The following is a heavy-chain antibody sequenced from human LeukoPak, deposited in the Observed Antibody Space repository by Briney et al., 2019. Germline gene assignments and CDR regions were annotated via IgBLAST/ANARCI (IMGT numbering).Heavy chain of an antibody. CDR3: ARLFSFPLRAPFDP. D-gene: IGHD3-16*01. CDR2: IYTSGST. J-gene: IGHJ5*02. CDR1: GGSISSYY. Sequence: SETLSLTCTVSGGSISSYYWSWIRQPAGKGLEWIGRIYTSGSTNYNPSLKSRVTISVDTSKNQFSLKLSSVTAAGTAVYYCARLFSFPLRAPFDPWGQGTLVTVSS. V-gene: IGHV4-4*07.